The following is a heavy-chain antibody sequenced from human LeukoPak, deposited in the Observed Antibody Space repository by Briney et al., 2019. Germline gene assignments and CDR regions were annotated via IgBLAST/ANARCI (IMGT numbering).Heavy chain of an antibody. CDR1: GYTFTGYY. V-gene: IGHV1-2*02. Sequence: GASVKVSCKASGYTFTGYYIHWVRQAPGQGLEWMGWINPNSGGTNYAQKFQGRVTMTRDTSISTAYMELSRLRSDDTAVYYCARNRGYCSSTSCYASDYYYYYMDVWGKGTTVTVSS. D-gene: IGHD2-2*01. J-gene: IGHJ6*03. CDR3: ARNRGYCSSTSCYASDYYYYYMDV. CDR2: INPNSGGT.